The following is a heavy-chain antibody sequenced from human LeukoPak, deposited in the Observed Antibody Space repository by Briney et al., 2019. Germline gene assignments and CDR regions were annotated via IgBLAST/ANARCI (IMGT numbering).Heavy chain of an antibody. V-gene: IGHV5-51*01. CDR1: GYSFTNYW. D-gene: IGHD2-15*01. CDR2: IHPRDSDT. CDR3: ARRYCSGSSCYLFDY. Sequence: GESLKISCKGSGYSFTNYWIGWVRQMPGKDLEWMGIIHPRDSDTRYSPSFQGQVTISADKSISTASLQWSSLKASDTAMYYCARRYCSGSSCYLFDYWGQGTLVTVSS. J-gene: IGHJ4*02.